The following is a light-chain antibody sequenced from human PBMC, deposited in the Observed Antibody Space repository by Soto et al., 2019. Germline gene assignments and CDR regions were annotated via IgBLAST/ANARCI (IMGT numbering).Light chain of an antibody. J-gene: IGKJ1*01. CDR3: KHCNCYSKA. V-gene: IGKV1-5*03. CDR1: QTISSW. Sequence: DIQMTQSPSTLSGSVGDRVTITCRASQTISSWLAWYQQKPGKAPKLLIYKASTLKSCVPSRFRGSRSWTEFTLTISSLQPDDFATYYCKHCNCYSKAFGKGTKVDLK. CDR2: KAS.